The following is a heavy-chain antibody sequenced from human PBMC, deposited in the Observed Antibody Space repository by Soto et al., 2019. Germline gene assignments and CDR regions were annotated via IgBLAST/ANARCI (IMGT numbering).Heavy chain of an antibody. CDR3: ARGLAPAGTRWWFDH. D-gene: IGHD6-13*01. J-gene: IGHJ5*02. V-gene: IGHV4-59*01. CDR1: GGSISIYY. CDR2: IYYSGST. Sequence: SEALAVSCTVSGGSISIYYWSWIRQPPGKGLEWIGYIYYSGSTNYNPSLKSRVTISVDTSKNQFSLKLSSVTAADTAVYYCARGLAPAGTRWWFDHWGQGTLVTVSS.